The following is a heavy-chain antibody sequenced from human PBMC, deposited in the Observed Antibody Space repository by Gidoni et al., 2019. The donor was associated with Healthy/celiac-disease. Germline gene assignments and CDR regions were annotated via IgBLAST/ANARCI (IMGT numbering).Heavy chain of an antibody. V-gene: IGHV3-48*03. D-gene: IGHD3-10*01. CDR1: GFTFSSYE. CDR2: ISSSGSTI. CDR3: ARCRGIWFGERDNWFDP. J-gene: IGHJ5*02. Sequence: EVQLVESGGGLEQPGGSLRLSRAASGFTFSSYEMNWVRQAPGKGLEWVSYISSSGSTIYYADSVKGRFTISRDNAKNSLYLQMNSLRAEDTAVYYCARCRGIWFGERDNWFDPWGQGTLVTVSS.